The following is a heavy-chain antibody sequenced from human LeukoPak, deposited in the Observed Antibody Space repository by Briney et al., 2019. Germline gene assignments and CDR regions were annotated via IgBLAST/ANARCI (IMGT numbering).Heavy chain of an antibody. CDR3: AKADGSYKTLIDY. Sequence: GSLRLSCAASGFNFSICAMNWVRQAPGKGLEWVSGISGSGGSTYYADSVKGRFSISRDSSKNTVYLQMNSLRAEDTAVYYCAKADGSYKTLIDYWGQGTLVTVSS. CDR1: GFNFSICA. D-gene: IGHD3-10*01. J-gene: IGHJ4*02. V-gene: IGHV3-23*01. CDR2: ISGSGGST.